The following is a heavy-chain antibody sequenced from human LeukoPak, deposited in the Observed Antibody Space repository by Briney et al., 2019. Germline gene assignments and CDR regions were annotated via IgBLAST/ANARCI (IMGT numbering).Heavy chain of an antibody. CDR3: ARDNGDDTSGPLDY. J-gene: IGHJ4*02. CDR1: GGSISSYY. Sequence: SETLSLTCTVSGGSISSYYWSWLRQPPGKGLEWIGYIYYSGSTNYNPSLKSRVTISVDTSKNQFSLKLSSVTAADTAVYYCARDNGDDTSGPLDYWGQGALVTVSS. V-gene: IGHV4-59*01. CDR2: IYYSGST. D-gene: IGHD3-22*01.